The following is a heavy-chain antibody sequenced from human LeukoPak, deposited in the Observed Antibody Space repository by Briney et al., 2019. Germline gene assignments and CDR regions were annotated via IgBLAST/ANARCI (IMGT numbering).Heavy chain of an antibody. J-gene: IGHJ6*03. Sequence: SVKVSCKASGGTFSSYAISWVRQAPGQGLEWMGRIIPIFGTANYAQKFQGRVTITTDESTSTAYMELSSLRSEDTAVCYCARSYYGDYYMDVWGKGTTVTVSS. V-gene: IGHV1-69*05. CDR1: GGTFSSYA. D-gene: IGHD4-17*01. CDR2: IIPIFGTA. CDR3: ARSYYGDYYMDV.